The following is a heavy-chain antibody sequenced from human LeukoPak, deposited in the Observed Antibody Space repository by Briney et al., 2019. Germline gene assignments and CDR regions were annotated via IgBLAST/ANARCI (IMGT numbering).Heavy chain of an antibody. CDR2: INAGNGNT. J-gene: IGHJ4*02. CDR3: ARGGMTGELDLFDY. Sequence: ASVKVSCKASGYTFTSYAMHWVRQAPGQRLEWMGWINAGNGNTKYSQEFQGRLTITRDTSASTAYMELSSLRSEDTAVYYCARGGMTGELDLFDYWGQGTLVTVSS. D-gene: IGHD1-26*01. CDR1: GYTFTSYA. V-gene: IGHV1-3*01.